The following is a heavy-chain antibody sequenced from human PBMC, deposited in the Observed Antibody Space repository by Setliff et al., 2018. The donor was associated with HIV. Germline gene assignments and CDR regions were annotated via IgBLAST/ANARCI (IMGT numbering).Heavy chain of an antibody. D-gene: IGHD1-7*01. CDR2: IYTSGST. CDR1: GGSISSNSHY. V-gene: IGHV4-61*05. J-gene: IGHJ3*02. CDR3: ARRVTGTTPRNAFDI. Sequence: SETLSLTCTVSGGSISSNSHYWGWIRQPPGKGLEWIGFIYTSGSTNYNPSLKSRVTISVDTSKNQFSLKLSSVTAADTAVYYCARRVTGTTPRNAFDIWGQGTMVTVSS.